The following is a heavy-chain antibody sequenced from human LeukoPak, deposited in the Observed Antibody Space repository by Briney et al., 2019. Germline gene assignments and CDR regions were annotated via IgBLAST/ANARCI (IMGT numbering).Heavy chain of an antibody. Sequence: GGSLRLSYADSGITFSSYWMSWVRQAPGKGLEWVANIKQDGGEKYYVDSVKGRFTISRDNAKNSLYLQMNNLRVEDTAVYYCARDGRPLDYWGQGTLVTVSS. CDR2: IKQDGGEK. CDR3: ARDGRPLDY. J-gene: IGHJ4*02. V-gene: IGHV3-7*03. CDR1: GITFSSYW.